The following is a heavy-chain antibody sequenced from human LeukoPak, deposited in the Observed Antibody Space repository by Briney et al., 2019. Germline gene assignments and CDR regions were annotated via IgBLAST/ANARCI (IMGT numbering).Heavy chain of an antibody. CDR1: GYTFTGYY. Sequence: ASVKVSCKASGYTFTGYYMHWVRQAPGQGLEWMGRINPNNGGTNYAQKFQGRVTMTRNTSISTAYMELSSLRSEDTAVYYCARLGSSSWYEVYYYYYGMDVWGQGTTVTVSS. V-gene: IGHV1-2*06. CDR2: INPNNGGT. D-gene: IGHD6-13*01. CDR3: ARLGSSSWYEVYYYYYGMDV. J-gene: IGHJ6*02.